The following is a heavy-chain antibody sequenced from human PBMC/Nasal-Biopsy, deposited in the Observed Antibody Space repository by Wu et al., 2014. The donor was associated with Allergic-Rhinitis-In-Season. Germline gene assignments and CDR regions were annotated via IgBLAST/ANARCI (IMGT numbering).Heavy chain of an antibody. CDR3: AWGWALRD. D-gene: IGHD3-16*01. CDR2: TYFRSEWHY. CDR1: GDSVSSNVAA. Sequence: AISGDSVSSNVAAWNWIRHSPSRGLEWLGRTYFRSEWHYDYDDSVQGRITINADPSKNIFSLRLNSVTPEDTAVYYCAWGWALRDWGQGTVVTVSS. J-gene: IGHJ3*01. V-gene: IGHV6-1*01.